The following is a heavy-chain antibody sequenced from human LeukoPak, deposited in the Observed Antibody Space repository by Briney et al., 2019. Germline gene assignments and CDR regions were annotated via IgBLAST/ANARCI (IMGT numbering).Heavy chain of an antibody. V-gene: IGHV4-59*01. Sequence: AETLSLTCTVSGGSISSYYWSWIRQPPGKGLEWIGYIYYSGSTNYNPSLKSRVTISVDTSKNQFSLKLSSVTAADTAVYYCARGRRYDYWGQGTLVTVSS. CDR1: GGSISSYY. J-gene: IGHJ4*02. CDR2: IYYSGST. CDR3: ARGRRYDY.